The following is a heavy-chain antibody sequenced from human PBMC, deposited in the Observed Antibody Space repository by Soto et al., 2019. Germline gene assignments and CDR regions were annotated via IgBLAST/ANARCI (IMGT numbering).Heavy chain of an antibody. CDR1: GFTFSSYA. CDR3: QPDRDGYNYYYYYGMDV. J-gene: IGHJ6*02. CDR2: ISGSGGST. D-gene: IGHD5-12*01. V-gene: IGHV3-23*01. Sequence: GGSLRLSCAASGFTFSSYAMSWVRQAPGKGLEWVSAISGSGGSTYYADSVKGRFTISRDNSKNTLYLQMNSLRAEDTAVYYCQPDRDGYNYYYYYGMDVWGQGTTVTVSS.